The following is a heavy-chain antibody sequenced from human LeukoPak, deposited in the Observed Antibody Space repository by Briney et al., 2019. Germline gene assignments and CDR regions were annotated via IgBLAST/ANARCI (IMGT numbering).Heavy chain of an antibody. Sequence: ASVKVSCKASGYTFTSYGVNWARQAPGQGLEWMGWISAYNNNRNYAQTLQGRVTLTTDTSTSTAYLELRSLTSDDTAVYYCARDRNIAAAGRAPRDYWGQGTLVTVSS. CDR2: ISAYNNNR. D-gene: IGHD6-13*01. CDR1: GYTFTSYG. V-gene: IGHV1-18*01. CDR3: ARDRNIAAAGRAPRDY. J-gene: IGHJ4*02.